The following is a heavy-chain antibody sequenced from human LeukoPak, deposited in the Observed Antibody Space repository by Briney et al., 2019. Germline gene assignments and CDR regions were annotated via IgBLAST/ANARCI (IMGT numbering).Heavy chain of an antibody. V-gene: IGHV3-9*01. CDR2: ISWNSGSI. J-gene: IGHJ4*02. CDR3: AKDNIAVAGTGFDY. D-gene: IGHD6-19*01. CDR1: GFTFDDYA. Sequence: GRSLRLSCAASGFTFDDYAMHWVRQAPGKGLEWVSGISWNSGSIGYADSVKGRFTISRDNAKNSLYLQMNSLRAEDTALYYCAKDNIAVAGTGFDYWGQGTLVTVSS.